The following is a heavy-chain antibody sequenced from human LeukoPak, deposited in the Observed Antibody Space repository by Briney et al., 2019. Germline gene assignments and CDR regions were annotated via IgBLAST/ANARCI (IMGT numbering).Heavy chain of an antibody. D-gene: IGHD5-12*01. CDR3: ARERATSFDY. Sequence: RGSLRLSCAASGFTFSSYAMHWVRQAPGKGLEWVAVISYDGSNKYYADSVKGRFTISRDNSKNTLYLQMNSLRAEDTAVYYCARERATSFDYWGQGTLVTVSS. CDR2: ISYDGSNK. J-gene: IGHJ4*02. CDR1: GFTFSSYA. V-gene: IGHV3-30*04.